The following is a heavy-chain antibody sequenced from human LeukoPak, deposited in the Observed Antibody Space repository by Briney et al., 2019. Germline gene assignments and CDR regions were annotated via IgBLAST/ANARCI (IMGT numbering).Heavy chain of an antibody. V-gene: IGHV3-48*03. J-gene: IGHJ4*02. D-gene: IGHD2-2*01. CDR3: ARRYCSSTSCLLDY. Sequence: GGSLRLSSAASGFTFRNYWMGWVRQAPGKGLEWVSYISSSGSTIYYADSVKGRFTISRDNAKNSLDVQMNSLRAEDTAVYYCARRYCSSTSCLLDYWGQGTLVTVSS. CDR2: ISSSGSTI. CDR1: GFTFRNYW.